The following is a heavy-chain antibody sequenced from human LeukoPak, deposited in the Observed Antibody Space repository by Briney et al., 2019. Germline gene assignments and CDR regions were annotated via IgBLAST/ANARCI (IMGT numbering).Heavy chain of an antibody. J-gene: IGHJ6*03. Sequence: SETLSLTCTVSGGSISSYYWSWIREPPGKGLEWIGRIYTSGSTNYNPSLKSRGTISVDTSKNQFALKVNSVTAADTAVYYCARAASLRYFDWLSEGLGGYYYMDVWGKGTTVTVSS. CDR3: ARAASLRYFDWLSEGLGGYYYMDV. V-gene: IGHV4-4*08. CDR2: IYTSGST. D-gene: IGHD3-9*01. CDR1: GGSISSYY.